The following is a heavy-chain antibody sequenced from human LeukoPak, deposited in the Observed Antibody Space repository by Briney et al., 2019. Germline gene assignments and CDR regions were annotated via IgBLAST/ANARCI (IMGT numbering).Heavy chain of an antibody. V-gene: IGHV4-34*01. CDR1: GGSFSGYY. CDR3: ARETIFGVVILDY. Sequence: SETLSLTCAVYGGSFSGYYWSWIRQPPGKGLEWIGEINHSGSTNYSPSLKSRVTISVDTSKNQFSLKLSSVTAADTAVYYCARETIFGVVILDYWGQGTLVTVSS. J-gene: IGHJ4*02. D-gene: IGHD3-3*01. CDR2: INHSGST.